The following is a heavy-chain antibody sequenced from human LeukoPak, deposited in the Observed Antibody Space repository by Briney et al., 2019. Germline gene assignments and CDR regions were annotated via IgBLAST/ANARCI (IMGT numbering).Heavy chain of an antibody. V-gene: IGHV1-69*05. CDR3: AREVNYGSGSFPYYYYYMDV. CDR1: GYTFTSYA. D-gene: IGHD3-10*01. CDR2: IIPIFGTA. Sequence: SVKVSCKASGYTFTSYAISWVRQAPGQGLEWMGRIIPIFGTANYAQKFQGRVTITTDESTSTAYMELSSLRSEDTAVYYCAREVNYGSGSFPYYYYYMDVWGKGTTVTVSS. J-gene: IGHJ6*03.